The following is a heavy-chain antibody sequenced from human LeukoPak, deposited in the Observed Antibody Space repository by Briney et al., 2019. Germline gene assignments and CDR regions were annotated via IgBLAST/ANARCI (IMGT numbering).Heavy chain of an antibody. CDR2: FDPEDGET. CDR3: ATVWGSYYFPAAQI. CDR1: GYTLTELS. Sequence: ASVKVSCKVSGYTLTELSMHWVRQAPGKGLEWMGGFDPEDGETIYAQKFQGRVTMTEDTSTDTAYMELSSLRSEDTAVYYCATVWGSYYFPAAQIWGQGTMVTVSS. D-gene: IGHD1-26*01. V-gene: IGHV1-24*01. J-gene: IGHJ3*02.